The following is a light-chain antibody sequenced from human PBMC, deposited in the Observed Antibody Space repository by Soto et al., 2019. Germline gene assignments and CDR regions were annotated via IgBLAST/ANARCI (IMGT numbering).Light chain of an antibody. CDR1: SSNIGNNY. Sequence: QSVLTQPPSLSAAPGQKVTISCSGSSSNIGNNYVSWYQQLPGTAPKLLIYENNKRPSWIPDRFSGSKSGTSATLGITGLATGDEADYYCGTWDSSLSAYVFGTGTKLTVL. CDR2: ENN. CDR3: GTWDSSLSAYV. V-gene: IGLV1-51*02. J-gene: IGLJ1*01.